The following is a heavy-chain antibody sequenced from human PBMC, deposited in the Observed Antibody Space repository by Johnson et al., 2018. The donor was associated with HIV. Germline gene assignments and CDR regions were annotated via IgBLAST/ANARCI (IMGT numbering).Heavy chain of an antibody. V-gene: IGHV3-66*01. CDR3: ARDASYYGSANDAFDS. D-gene: IGHD3-10*01. CDR2: IYSGGST. CDR1: GFTVSSNY. J-gene: IGHJ3*02. Sequence: VQLVESGGGLVQPGGSLRLSCAASGFTVSSNYMSWVRQAPGKGLEWVSVIYSGGSTYYADSVKGRFTISRDNSKNTLYLQMNSLRAEDTAVYYCARDASYYGSANDAFDSWGQGTMVTVSS.